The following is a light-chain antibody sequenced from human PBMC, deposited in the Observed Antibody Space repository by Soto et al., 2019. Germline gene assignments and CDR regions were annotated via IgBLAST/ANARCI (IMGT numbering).Light chain of an antibody. CDR2: GAS. CDR1: QSVSSNY. Sequence: EIGLTQCPRTHSLTPGERATLSCRASQSVSSNYLAWYQQKPGQAPRLLIYGASSRATGIPDRFSGSDSGTEFTLTISRLESEDFAVYYCQQYGSSSWTFGQGTKVDI. J-gene: IGKJ1*01. V-gene: IGKV3-20*01. CDR3: QQYGSSSWT.